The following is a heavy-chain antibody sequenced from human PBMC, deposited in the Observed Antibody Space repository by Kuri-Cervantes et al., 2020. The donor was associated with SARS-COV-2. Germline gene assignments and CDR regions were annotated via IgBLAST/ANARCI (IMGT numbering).Heavy chain of an antibody. CDR1: GGSISSGSYY. Sequence: SCTVSGGSISSGSYYWGWIRQPAGKGLEWIGRIYTSGSTNYNPSLKSPVTISVDTSKNQFSLKLSSVTDADTAVYYCASSRASMITFGGVIDNFDYWGQGTLVTVSS. CDR3: ASSRASMITFGGVIDNFDY. CDR2: IYTSGST. D-gene: IGHD3-16*02. V-gene: IGHV4-61*02. J-gene: IGHJ4*02.